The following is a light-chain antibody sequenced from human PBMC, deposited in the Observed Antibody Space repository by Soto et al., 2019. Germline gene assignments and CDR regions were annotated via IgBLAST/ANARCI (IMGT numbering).Light chain of an antibody. CDR1: QSVSSSY. J-gene: IGKJ1*01. Sequence: EIVLTQSPGTLSLCPGERATLSCRASQSVSSSYLAWYQQKPGQAPRLLIYGASSRATGIPDRFSGSGSGTDITLTNSRLEPEDFAVYYCQQYGSSPKTFGQGTKVEIK. CDR2: GAS. CDR3: QQYGSSPKT. V-gene: IGKV3-20*01.